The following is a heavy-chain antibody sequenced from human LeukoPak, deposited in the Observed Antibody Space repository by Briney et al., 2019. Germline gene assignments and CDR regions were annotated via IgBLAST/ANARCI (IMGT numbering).Heavy chain of an antibody. CDR2: VSSSSTYI. CDR1: GFTFSVYT. Sequence: GGSLRLSCAASGFTFSVYTMTWVRQGPGKGLEWVSCVSSSSTYIYYADSVKGRFTISRDNAKNSVYLQMNSPRAEDTAVYFCAREGGNGDFNYYMDVWGKGTTVTVSS. D-gene: IGHD4-17*01. J-gene: IGHJ6*03. CDR3: AREGGNGDFNYYMDV. V-gene: IGHV3-21*01.